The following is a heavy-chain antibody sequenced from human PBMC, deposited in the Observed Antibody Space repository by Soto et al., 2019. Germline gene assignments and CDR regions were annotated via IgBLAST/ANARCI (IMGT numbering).Heavy chain of an antibody. CDR1: GLIFSSYG. CDR3: ASSIS. Sequence: QVHLVESGGGVVQPGRSLRLSCEASGLIFSSYGMHWVRQAPGKGLEWVAVIWYDGSNKNYADSVKGRFTITRDNSKNTLYLQMNSLRAEDTAVYYCASSISWGQGTLVTVSS. J-gene: IGHJ5*02. CDR2: IWYDGSNK. V-gene: IGHV3-33*01.